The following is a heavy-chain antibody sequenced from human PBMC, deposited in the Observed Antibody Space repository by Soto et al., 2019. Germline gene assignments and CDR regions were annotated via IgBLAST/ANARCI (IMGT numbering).Heavy chain of an antibody. CDR1: GYSISSAYY. CDR2: IRHTGGT. V-gene: IGHV4-38-2*01. D-gene: IGHD3-3*01. Sequence: SQTLSLTCAVSGYSISSAYYWGWVRQSPGMGLEFIGSIRHTGGTYYNPSLNSRVTISAHMSNNQFSLKLSSVTAANTSVYYCARLDLGWLFDYWGQGTLVTVSS. CDR3: ARLDLGWLFDY. J-gene: IGHJ4*02.